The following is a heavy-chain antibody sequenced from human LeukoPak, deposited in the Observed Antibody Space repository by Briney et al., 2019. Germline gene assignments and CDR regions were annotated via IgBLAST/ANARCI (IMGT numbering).Heavy chain of an antibody. CDR1: GGSFSGYY. CDR3: ARAPHFDWLPNDY. CDR2: INHSGST. D-gene: IGHD3-9*01. Sequence: PSETLSLTCAVYGGSFSGYYWSWIRQPPGKGLEWIGEINHSGSTNYNPSLKSRATISVDTSKNQFSLKLGSVTAADTAVYYCARAPHFDWLPNDYWGQGTLVTVSS. J-gene: IGHJ4*02. V-gene: IGHV4-34*01.